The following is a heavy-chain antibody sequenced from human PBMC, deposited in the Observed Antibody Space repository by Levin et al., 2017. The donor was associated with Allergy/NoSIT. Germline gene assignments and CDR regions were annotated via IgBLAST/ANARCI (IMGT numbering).Heavy chain of an antibody. Sequence: PSQTLSLTCTISGDSLSRKSAAWNWIRQSPSRGLEWLGRTFYTSKWNSVYAVSVKSRIAINPDTSKNQFSLQLTSVTPEDTAVYYCTRDRRGRSENYDDAFDIWGQGTMVTVSS. J-gene: IGHJ3*02. V-gene: IGHV6-1*01. D-gene: IGHD3-16*01. CDR1: GDSLSRKSAA. CDR3: TRDRRGRSENYDDAFDI. CDR2: TFYTSKWNS.